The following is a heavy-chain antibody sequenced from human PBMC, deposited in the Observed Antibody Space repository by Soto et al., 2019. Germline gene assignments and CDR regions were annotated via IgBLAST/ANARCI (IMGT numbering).Heavy chain of an antibody. J-gene: IGHJ5*02. CDR3: AQGSGEVPTNWFDP. V-gene: IGHV3-23*01. D-gene: IGHD6-19*01. Sequence: EVQLLESGGGLVQPGGSLRLSCAASGYTFSKYAMIWVRQAPGQGLDWVAGVSRSGAATYYADSVKGRFTISRDNSKNTLSLQRNSLRAEDTALYYCAQGSGEVPTNWFDPWGQGTLVTVSS. CDR1: GYTFSKYA. CDR2: VSRSGAAT.